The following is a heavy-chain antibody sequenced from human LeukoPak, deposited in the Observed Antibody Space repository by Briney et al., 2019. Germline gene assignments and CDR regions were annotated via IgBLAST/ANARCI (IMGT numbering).Heavy chain of an antibody. V-gene: IGHV3-33*08. Sequence: GGSLRLSCAASGFIFRNYAMTWVRQAPGKGLEWVAVIWYDGSNKYYADSVKGRFTISRDNSKNTLYLQMNSLRAEDTAVYYCARAPFYGSGSSDHYFDYWGQGTLVTVSS. CDR3: ARAPFYGSGSSDHYFDY. D-gene: IGHD3-10*01. CDR1: GFIFRNYA. J-gene: IGHJ4*02. CDR2: IWYDGSNK.